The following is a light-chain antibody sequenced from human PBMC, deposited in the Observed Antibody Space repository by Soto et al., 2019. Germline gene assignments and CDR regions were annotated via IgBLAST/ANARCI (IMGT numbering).Light chain of an antibody. CDR1: QSVPRSY. Sequence: IVLKKSPGALSLSTWERATLSCRASQSVPRSYLAWYQQKPGQAPRLLIYDASNRATGIPARFSGSGSGTDFTLTISSLEPEDFAVYYCQQYNNWPLTFGGGTKVDIK. CDR3: QQYNNWPLT. J-gene: IGKJ4*01. V-gene: IGKV3-11*01. CDR2: DAS.